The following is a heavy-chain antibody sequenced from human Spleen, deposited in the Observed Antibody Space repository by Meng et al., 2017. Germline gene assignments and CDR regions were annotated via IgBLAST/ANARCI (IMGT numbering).Heavy chain of an antibody. CDR1: GGSISSYY. CDR3: AGTYCGGDCYSAWGFDY. J-gene: IGHJ4*02. D-gene: IGHD2-21*02. Sequence: GSLRLSCTVSGGSISSYYWSWIRQPPGKGLEWIWYIYYSGSTNYNSSLKRRVTISEDMSKNQFSLKLSFVTAADTAMYYCAGTYCGGDCYSAWGFDYWGQGTPVTVSS. V-gene: IGHV4-59*01. CDR2: IYYSGST.